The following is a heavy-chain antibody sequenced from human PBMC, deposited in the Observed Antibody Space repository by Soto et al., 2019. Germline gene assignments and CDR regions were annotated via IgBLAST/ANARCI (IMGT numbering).Heavy chain of an antibody. Sequence: PGQSLRFSCAASGFTFNNYRMTWVHQTRGKGLEWVGNVKKDGSEKNYVDSVKGRFTSSRDNAKNSLYLQMNSLRAEDSAVYYCARDRYNFWSGYYTDYYFDYWGQGTLVTVSS. J-gene: IGHJ4*02. CDR3: ARDRYNFWSGYYTDYYFDY. V-gene: IGHV3-7*01. CDR2: VKKDGSEK. CDR1: GFTFNNYR. D-gene: IGHD3-3*01.